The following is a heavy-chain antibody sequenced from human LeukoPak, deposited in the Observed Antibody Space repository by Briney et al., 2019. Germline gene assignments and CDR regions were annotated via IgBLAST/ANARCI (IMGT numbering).Heavy chain of an antibody. CDR2: ISFDGSDA. V-gene: IGHV3-74*01. D-gene: IGHD3-3*01. CDR3: ARDDSDFWSGNFDY. CDR1: GFTFSGFW. J-gene: IGHJ4*02. Sequence: GGSLRLSCAASGFTFSGFWMHWVRQAPGKGLVWVSCISFDGSDATYADSVKGRFTISRDNAKNSLYLQMNSLRAEDTAVYYCARDDSDFWSGNFDYWGQGTLVTVSS.